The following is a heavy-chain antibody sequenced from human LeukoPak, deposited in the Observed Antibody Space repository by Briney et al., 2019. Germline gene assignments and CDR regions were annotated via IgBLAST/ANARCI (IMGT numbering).Heavy chain of an antibody. CDR1: GGSISSYY. J-gene: IGHJ4*02. CDR3: ARYDDYGLFSFDY. D-gene: IGHD4-17*01. V-gene: IGHV4-59*01. CDR2: MYDSGST. Sequence: PSETLSLTCTVSGGSISSYYWSWIRQPPGKGLELIGYMYDSGSTNYNPSLKSRVTISVDTSKNQFSLRLSSVTAADTAVYYCARYDDYGLFSFDYWGQGTLVTVSS.